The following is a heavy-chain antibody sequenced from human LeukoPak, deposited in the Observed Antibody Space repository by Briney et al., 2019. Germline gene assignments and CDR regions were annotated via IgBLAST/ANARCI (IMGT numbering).Heavy chain of an antibody. Sequence: PGGSLRLSCAASGFTFSSYAMSWVRQAPGKGLEWVSAISGSGGSTYYADSVKGRFTISRDNSKNTLYLQMNSLRAEDTAVYYCAKGRSMIVVVMAFDTWGQGTMVTVSS. V-gene: IGHV3-23*01. D-gene: IGHD3-22*01. CDR1: GFTFSSYA. CDR2: ISGSGGST. J-gene: IGHJ3*02. CDR3: AKGRSMIVVVMAFDT.